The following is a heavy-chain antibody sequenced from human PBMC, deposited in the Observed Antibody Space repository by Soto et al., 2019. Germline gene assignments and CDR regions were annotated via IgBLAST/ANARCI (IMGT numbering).Heavy chain of an antibody. CDR3: ARFFGVALLSNYGMDV. J-gene: IGHJ6*02. CDR2: ISAYNGNT. D-gene: IGHD3-3*01. V-gene: IGHV1-18*01. CDR1: GYTFTSYG. Sequence: GASVKVSCKASGYTFTSYGISWVRQAPGQGLEWMGWISAYNGNTNYARKLQGRVTMTTDTSTSTAYMELRSLRSDDTAVYYCARFFGVALLSNYGMDVWGQGTTVTVSS.